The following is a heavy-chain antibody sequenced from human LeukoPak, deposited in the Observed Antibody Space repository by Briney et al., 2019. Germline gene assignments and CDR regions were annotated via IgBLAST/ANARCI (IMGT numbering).Heavy chain of an antibody. CDR1: GFTFSSYA. V-gene: IGHV3-30-3*01. J-gene: IGHJ4*02. CDR2: ISYDGSNK. CDR3: ARTRGDYYDSSGFLG. Sequence: GGSLRLSCAASGFTFSSYAMHWVRQAPGKGLEWVAVISYDGSNKYYADSVKGRFTISRDNSKNTLYLQMNSLRAEDTAVYYCARTRGDYYDSSGFLGWGQGTLVTVSS. D-gene: IGHD3-22*01.